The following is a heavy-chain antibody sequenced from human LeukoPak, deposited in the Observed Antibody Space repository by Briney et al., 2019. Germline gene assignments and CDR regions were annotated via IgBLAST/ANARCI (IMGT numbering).Heavy chain of an antibody. D-gene: IGHD4-17*01. Sequence: GESLKISCKGSGYRFTNYWIGWVRQMPGKGLEWMGIIYPDDSNTRYSPSFQDQVTISADKSINTAYLQWSSLKASDTALYYCARHGIIYGDYNNWFDPWGQGTLVTVSS. CDR2: IYPDDSNT. CDR3: ARHGIIYGDYNNWFDP. J-gene: IGHJ5*02. CDR1: GYRFTNYW. V-gene: IGHV5-51*01.